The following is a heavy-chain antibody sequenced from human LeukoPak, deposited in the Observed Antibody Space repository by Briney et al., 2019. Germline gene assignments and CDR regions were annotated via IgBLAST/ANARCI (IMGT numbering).Heavy chain of an antibody. J-gene: IGHJ5*02. V-gene: IGHV3-30*04. Sequence: GGSLRLSCAASGFTFSRYAMHWVRQAPGKGLEWVTVISYDGTNKYYADSVKGRFTISRDNSKNTLYLQMNSPRAEDTAVYYCARDRVTFNWFDPWGQGTLVTVSS. D-gene: IGHD2/OR15-2a*01. CDR1: GFTFSRYA. CDR3: ARDRVTFNWFDP. CDR2: ISYDGTNK.